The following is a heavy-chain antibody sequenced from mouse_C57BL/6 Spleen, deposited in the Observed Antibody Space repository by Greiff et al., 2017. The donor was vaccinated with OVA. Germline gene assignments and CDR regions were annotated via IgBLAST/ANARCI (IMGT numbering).Heavy chain of an antibody. V-gene: IGHV3-6*01. Sequence: EVKLMESGPGLVKPSQSLSLTCSVTGYSITSGYYWNWIRQFPGNKLEWMGYISYDGSNNYNPSLKNRISITRDTSKNQFFLKLNSVTTEDTATYYCARGKDYDVTGFDYWGQGTTLTVSS. D-gene: IGHD2-4*01. CDR1: GYSITSGYY. J-gene: IGHJ2*01. CDR2: ISYDGSN. CDR3: ARGKDYDVTGFDY.